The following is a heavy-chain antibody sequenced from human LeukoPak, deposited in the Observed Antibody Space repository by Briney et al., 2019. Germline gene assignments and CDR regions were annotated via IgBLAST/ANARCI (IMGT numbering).Heavy chain of an antibody. J-gene: IGHJ4*02. CDR3: AKEPIVSLRWFDY. CDR1: GFTFSSYG. Sequence: GGSLRLSCAASGFTFSSYGMSWVRQAPGKGLEWVSAISGSGGSTYYADSVKGRFTISRDNSKNTLYLQMNSLRAGDTAVYYCAKEPIVSLRWFDYWGQGTLVTVSS. CDR2: ISGSGGST. V-gene: IGHV3-23*01. D-gene: IGHD4-23*01.